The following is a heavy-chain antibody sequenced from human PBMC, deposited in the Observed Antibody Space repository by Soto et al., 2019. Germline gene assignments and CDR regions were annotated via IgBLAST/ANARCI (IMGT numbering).Heavy chain of an antibody. V-gene: IGHV4-30-2*01. CDR2: IYHSGST. CDR3: ARGYCSSTSCFDP. J-gene: IGHJ5*02. D-gene: IGHD2-2*01. Sequence: SETLSLTCAVSGGSISSGGYSWSWIRQPPGKGLEWIGYIYHSGSTYYNPPLKSRVTISVDRSKNQFSLKLSSVTAADTAVYYCARGYCSSTSCFDPWGQGTLVTVSS. CDR1: GGSISSGGYS.